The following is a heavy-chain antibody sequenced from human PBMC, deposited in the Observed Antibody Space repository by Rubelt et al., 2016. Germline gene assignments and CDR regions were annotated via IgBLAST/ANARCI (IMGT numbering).Heavy chain of an antibody. V-gene: IGHV3-30*04. D-gene: IGHD2-8*02. CDR2: ISYDGSNK. CDR1: GFTFSSYA. Sequence: SGFTFSSYAMHWVRQAPGKGLEWVAVISYDGSNKYYADSVKGRFTISRDNSKNTLYLQMNSLRAEDTAVYYCARGRWCHAFDIWGQGTMVTVSS. CDR3: ARGRWCHAFDI. J-gene: IGHJ3*02.